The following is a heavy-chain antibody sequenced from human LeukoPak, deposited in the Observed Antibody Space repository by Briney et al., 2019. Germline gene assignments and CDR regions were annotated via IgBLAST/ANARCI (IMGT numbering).Heavy chain of an antibody. V-gene: IGHV4-38-2*02. D-gene: IGHD3-22*01. CDR3: ARASASSGRGSTMIGVVNPYAMDV. CDR2: IYHSGST. Sequence: SETLSLTCTVSGYSISSGYYWGWIRQPPGKGLEWIGSIYHSGSTYYNPSLKSRVTISVDTSKNLFSLKVSSVTAADTAVYYCARASASSGRGSTMIGVVNPYAMDVWGQGTTVAVSS. CDR1: GYSISSGYY. J-gene: IGHJ6*02.